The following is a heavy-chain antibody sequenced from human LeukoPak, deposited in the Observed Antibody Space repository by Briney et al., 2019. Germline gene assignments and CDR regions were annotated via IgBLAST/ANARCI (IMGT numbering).Heavy chain of an antibody. CDR3: ARDQDYYGSGSYYNLIDY. CDR2: ISYDGSNK. V-gene: IGHV3-30-3*01. J-gene: IGHJ4*02. CDR1: GFTFSSYA. Sequence: GGSLRLSCAASGFTFSSYAMHWVRQAPGKGLEWVAVISYDGSNKYYADSVKGRFTISRDNSKNTLYLQMNSLRAEDTAVYYCARDQDYYGSGSYYNLIDYWGQGTLVTVSS. D-gene: IGHD3-10*01.